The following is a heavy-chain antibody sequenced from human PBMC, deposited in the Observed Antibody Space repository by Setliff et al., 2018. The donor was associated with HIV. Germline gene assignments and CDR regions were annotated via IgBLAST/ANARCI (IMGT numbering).Heavy chain of an antibody. J-gene: IGHJ4*02. CDR1: GGSINRGDYY. CDR3: TTWQGYSGSSRAFDY. V-gene: IGHV4-61*05. CDR2: IYYNGNT. Sequence: SETLSLTCTVSGGSINRGDYYWSWIRQPPGKGLEWIGYIYYNGNTNYNPSLKSRVTISVDNSRNTLYLQMNSLRAEDTAVYYCTTWQGYSGSSRAFDYWGQGRLVTVSS. D-gene: IGHD1-26*01.